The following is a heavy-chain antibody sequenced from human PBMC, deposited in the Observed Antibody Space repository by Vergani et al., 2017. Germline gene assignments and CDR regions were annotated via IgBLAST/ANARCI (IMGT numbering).Heavy chain of an antibody. Sequence: QVQLQQWGAGLLKPSETLSLTCAVYGGSFSGYYWSWIRQPPGKGLEWIGEINHSGSTNYNPSLKSRVTISVDTSKNQFSLKLSSVTAADTAVYYCASRDATIAARGSSFDYWGQGTLVTVSS. V-gene: IGHV4-34*01. D-gene: IGHD6-6*01. CDR2: INHSGST. CDR3: ASRDATIAARGSSFDY. J-gene: IGHJ4*02. CDR1: GGSFSGYY.